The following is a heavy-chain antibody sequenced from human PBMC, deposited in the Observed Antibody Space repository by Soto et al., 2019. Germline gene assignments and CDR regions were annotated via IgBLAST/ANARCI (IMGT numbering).Heavy chain of an antibody. CDR1: GFTFSSYS. Sequence: EVQLVESGGGLVQPGGSLRLSCAASGFTFSSYSMNWVRQAPGKGLEWVSYISSSSSTIYYADSVKGRFTSSRDNDKNSLYLQMNSLRDEDTAVYYCARGGWDLPPYYYYYGMDVWGQGTTVTVSS. CDR3: ARGGWDLPPYYYYYGMDV. CDR2: ISSSSSTI. J-gene: IGHJ6*02. V-gene: IGHV3-48*02. D-gene: IGHD1-26*01.